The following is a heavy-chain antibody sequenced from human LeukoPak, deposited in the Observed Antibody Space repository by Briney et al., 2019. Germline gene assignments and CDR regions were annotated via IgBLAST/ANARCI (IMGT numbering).Heavy chain of an antibody. V-gene: IGHV3-23*01. J-gene: IGHJ4*02. CDR1: GFTFSSYA. Sequence: PGGSLRLSCAASGFTFSSYAMSWVRQAPGKGLEWVSAISGSGGSTYYADSVKGRFTISRDNSKNTLYLQMNSLRAEDTAVYYCAKNGLGGYFDWLSYFDYWGQGTLVTVSS. CDR2: ISGSGGST. CDR3: AKNGLGGYFDWLSYFDY. D-gene: IGHD3-9*01.